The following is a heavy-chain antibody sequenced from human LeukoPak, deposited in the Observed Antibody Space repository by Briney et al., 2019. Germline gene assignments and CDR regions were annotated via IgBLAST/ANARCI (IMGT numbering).Heavy chain of an antibody. CDR1: GGSLSGHY. Sequence: PSETLSLTCAVYGGSLSGHYWSWIRQPPGKGLEWIGEINHSGGANYNPSLKSRVTMSVDTSKNQFSLNLTSVTAADTAVYYCARYGTYYYYYYMDVWGKGTTVTVSS. J-gene: IGHJ6*03. CDR2: INHSGGA. D-gene: IGHD4-17*01. CDR3: ARYGTYYYYYYMDV. V-gene: IGHV4-34*01.